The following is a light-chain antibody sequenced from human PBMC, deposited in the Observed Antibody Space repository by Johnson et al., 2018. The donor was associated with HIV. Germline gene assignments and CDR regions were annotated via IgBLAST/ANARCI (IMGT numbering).Light chain of an antibody. CDR2: ENN. V-gene: IGLV1-51*02. Sequence: QSALTQPPSVSAAPGQKVTISCSGSSSNIGNNYVSWYQQLPGTAPKLLIYENNKRPLGIPDRFSGSKSGTSATLDITGLQTGADPDYYCPSWDSSLSVGSYVVYVFGTGTKVTVL. CDR1: SSNIGNNY. CDR3: PSWDSSLSVGSYVVYV. J-gene: IGLJ1*01.